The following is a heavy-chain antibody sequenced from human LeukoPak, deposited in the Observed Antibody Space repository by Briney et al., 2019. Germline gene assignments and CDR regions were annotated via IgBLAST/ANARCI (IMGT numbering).Heavy chain of an antibody. D-gene: IGHD2/OR15-2a*01. Sequence: GGSLRHSCAASGFTFSSFGMNWVRQAPGKGLEWVSYISSSGNTIYYTDSVKGRFTISRDNAKNSLYLQMKSLRAEDTAVYYCARDSMGVSFFDYWGQGTLVTVSS. CDR2: ISSSGNTI. V-gene: IGHV3-48*03. J-gene: IGHJ4*02. CDR3: ARDSMGVSFFDY. CDR1: GFTFSSFG.